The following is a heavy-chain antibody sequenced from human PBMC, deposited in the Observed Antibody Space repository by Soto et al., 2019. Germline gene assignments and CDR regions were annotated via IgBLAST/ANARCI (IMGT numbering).Heavy chain of an antibody. V-gene: IGHV4-28*01. D-gene: IGHD6-13*01. CDR2: IHHTGYT. CDR1: GSSISNDNW. Sequence: QVQLQESCPGLVKPSDTLSLTCGVSGSSISNDNWWVWIRQPPGKGLEWLGYIHHTGYTYFKPAHTRRLSLSVDTYKNQFSPRLSSVTAVDTDVYYCATKDKGQHFLDYWGQGAQVTDSS. CDR3: ATKDKGQHFLDY. J-gene: IGHJ4*02.